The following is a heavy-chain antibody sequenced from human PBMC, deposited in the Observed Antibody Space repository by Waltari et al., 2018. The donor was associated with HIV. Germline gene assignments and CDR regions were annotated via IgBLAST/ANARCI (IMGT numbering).Heavy chain of an antibody. CDR1: GGYISSSSYY. D-gene: IGHD3-16*02. J-gene: IGHJ4*02. Sequence: QLQLQESGPGLVKPSETLSLTCIVSGGYISSSSYYWGWIRQPPGQGLECIGSIYYSGSTDYNPSLKSRVTISVDTSKNQFSLKLSSVTAADTAVYYCARHVPGNYDYVWGSYPMGFDYWGQGTLVTVSS. V-gene: IGHV4-39*01. CDR2: IYYSGST. CDR3: ARHVPGNYDYVWGSYPMGFDY.